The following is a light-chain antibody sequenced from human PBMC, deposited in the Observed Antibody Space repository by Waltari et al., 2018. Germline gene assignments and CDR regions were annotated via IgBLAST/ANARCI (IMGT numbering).Light chain of an antibody. Sequence: QSAPTQPASVSGSPGQSITISCTGTSSDVGGHNYVSWYQQHPGKAPKLMIYEVSNRPSGVSNRFSGSKSGNTASLTISGLQAEDEADYYCSSYTSSSTLYVVFGGGTKLTVL. J-gene: IGLJ2*01. CDR2: EVS. V-gene: IGLV2-14*01. CDR3: SSYTSSSTLYVV. CDR1: SSDVGGHNY.